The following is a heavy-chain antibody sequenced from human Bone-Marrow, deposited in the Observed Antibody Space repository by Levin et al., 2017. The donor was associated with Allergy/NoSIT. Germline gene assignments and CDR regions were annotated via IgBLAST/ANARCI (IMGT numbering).Heavy chain of an antibody. J-gene: IGHJ4*02. D-gene: IGHD3-3*01. Sequence: ASVKVSCKASGYTFSGYSINWVRQAPGQGLEWMGWINTNTGNPTYAQGFTGRFVFSLDTSVRTAYLQISSLKAEDTAVYYCARERRIFGVFITPDFDYWGPGTLVTVSS. CDR2: INTNTGNP. CDR1: GYTFSGYS. V-gene: IGHV7-4-1*02. CDR3: ARERRIFGVFITPDFDY.